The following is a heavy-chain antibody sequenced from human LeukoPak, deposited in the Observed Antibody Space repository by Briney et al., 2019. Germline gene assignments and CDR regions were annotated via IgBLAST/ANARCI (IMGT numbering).Heavy chain of an antibody. CDR2: INHSGST. Sequence: PSETLSLTCAVYGGSFSGYYWSWIRQPPGKGLEWIGEINHSGSTNYNPSLKSRVTISVDTSKNQFSLKLSSATAADTAVYYCARRSGSSWYDRGRKYFQHWGQGTLVTVSS. CDR3: ARRSGSSWYDRGRKYFQH. D-gene: IGHD6-13*01. J-gene: IGHJ1*01. V-gene: IGHV4-34*01. CDR1: GGSFSGYY.